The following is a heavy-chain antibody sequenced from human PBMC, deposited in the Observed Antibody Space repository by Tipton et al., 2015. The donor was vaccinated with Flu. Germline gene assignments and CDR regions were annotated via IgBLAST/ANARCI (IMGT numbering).Heavy chain of an antibody. CDR3: ARGSGYANTYFDS. D-gene: IGHD5-12*01. CDR1: GGSFSGYY. V-gene: IGHV4-34*01. J-gene: IGHJ4*02. CDR2: INDSGST. Sequence: AGLVKPSETLSLTCAVYGGSFSGYYWTWIRQPPGKRLEWIGEINDSGSTNYNPSLKSRVSMSVDTSKNQFSLRLKSVIAADTAVYYCARGSGYANTYFDSWGRGTLVTVSS.